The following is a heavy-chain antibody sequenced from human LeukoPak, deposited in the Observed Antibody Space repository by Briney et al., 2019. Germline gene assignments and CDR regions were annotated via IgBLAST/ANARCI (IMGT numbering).Heavy chain of an antibody. V-gene: IGHV3-30*18. J-gene: IGHJ6*04. Sequence: GGSLRLSCAASGFTFSSYGMHWVRQAPGKGREGVAVISYDGSNKYYADSVKGRFTISRDNSKNTPYLQMNSLRAEDTAVYYCAKAGGSGRTMDVWGKGTTVTVSS. CDR3: AKAGGSGRTMDV. CDR1: GFTFSSYG. D-gene: IGHD3-10*01. CDR2: ISYDGSNK.